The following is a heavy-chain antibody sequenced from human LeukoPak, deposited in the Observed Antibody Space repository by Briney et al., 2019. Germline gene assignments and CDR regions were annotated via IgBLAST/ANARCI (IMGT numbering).Heavy chain of an antibody. J-gene: IGHJ6*03. V-gene: IGHV3-30*02. Sequence: GGSLRLSCAASGFTFSSYGMHWVRQAPGKGLEWVTFILYDGSNKYYADSVKGRFTISRDNSKNTLYLQMNSLRADDTAVYYCAKGLGKQDKYYYRDVWGKETTVTVSS. D-gene: IGHD2-15*01. CDR3: AKGLGKQDKYYYRDV. CDR1: GFTFSSYG. CDR2: ILYDGSNK.